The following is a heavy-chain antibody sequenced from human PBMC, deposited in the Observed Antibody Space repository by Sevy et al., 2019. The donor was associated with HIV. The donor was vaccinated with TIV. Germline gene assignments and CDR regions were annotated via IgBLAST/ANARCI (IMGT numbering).Heavy chain of an antibody. J-gene: IGHJ6*02. CDR1: GMTFSSYG. CDR3: AKDRSCGSEEYSYYGMDV. Sequence: GGSLRLSCAASGMTFSSYGMHWVRQAPGKGLEWVAIISNDGSNENYADSVKGRFTISRDNSKNTLYLQMNSLRPEDTAVYYCAKDRSCGSEEYSYYGMDVWGEGTTVTVSS. V-gene: IGHV3-30*18. CDR2: ISNDGSNE.